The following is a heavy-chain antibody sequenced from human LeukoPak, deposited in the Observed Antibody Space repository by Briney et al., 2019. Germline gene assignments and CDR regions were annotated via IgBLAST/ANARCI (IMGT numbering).Heavy chain of an antibody. V-gene: IGHV3-30*02. Sequence: GGSLRLSCAASGFTFSSYGMHWVRQAPGKGLEWVALIRYDGSNKYYADSVKGRFTISRDNSKNTLYLQLNSLRAEDTAMYYCAKGSEFDCSSTSCYNYFDYWGQGTLVTVSS. D-gene: IGHD2-2*02. CDR2: IRYDGSNK. CDR3: AKGSEFDCSSTSCYNYFDY. CDR1: GFTFSSYG. J-gene: IGHJ4*02.